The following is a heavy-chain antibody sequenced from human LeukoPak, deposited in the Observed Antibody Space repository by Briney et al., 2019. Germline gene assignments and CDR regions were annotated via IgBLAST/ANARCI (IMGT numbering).Heavy chain of an antibody. D-gene: IGHD5-18*01. V-gene: IGHV3-74*01. CDR3: ARGYIYGYDY. Sequence: GGSLRLSCAASGFTFSSYWMHWVRQAPGKGLVWVSRIKSDGSTTSYADSVKGRFTISRDNAKNTLYLQMNSLRAEDTAVYYCARGYIYGYDYWGQGTLVTVSS. CDR1: GFTFSSYW. CDR2: IKSDGSTT. J-gene: IGHJ4*02.